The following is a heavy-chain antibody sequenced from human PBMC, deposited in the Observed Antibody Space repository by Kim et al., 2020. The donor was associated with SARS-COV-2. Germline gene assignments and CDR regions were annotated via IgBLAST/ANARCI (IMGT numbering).Heavy chain of an antibody. CDR3: AKEYCSGGSCYYYYGMDV. J-gene: IGHJ6*02. CDR1: GFTFSSYG. Sequence: GGSLRLSCAASGFTFSSYGMHWVRQAPGKGLELVAVISYDGSNKYYADSVKGRFTISRDNSKNTLYLQMNSLRAEDTAVYYCAKEYCSGGSCYYYYGMDVWGQGTTVTVSS. D-gene: IGHD2-15*01. V-gene: IGHV3-30*18. CDR2: ISYDGSNK.